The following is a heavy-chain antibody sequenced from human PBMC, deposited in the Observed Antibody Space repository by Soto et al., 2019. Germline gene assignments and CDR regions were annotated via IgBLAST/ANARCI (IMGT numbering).Heavy chain of an antibody. CDR2: INHSGST. CDR3: ARGSSRRNWVDP. CDR1: GGSFSGYY. Sequence: SETLSLTCAVYGGSFSGYYWSWIRQPPGKGLEWIGEINHSGSTNYNPSLKSRVTISVDTSKNQFSLKLSSVTAADTAVYYCARGSSRRNWVDPWGEGTLVTVSS. J-gene: IGHJ5*02. V-gene: IGHV4-34*01.